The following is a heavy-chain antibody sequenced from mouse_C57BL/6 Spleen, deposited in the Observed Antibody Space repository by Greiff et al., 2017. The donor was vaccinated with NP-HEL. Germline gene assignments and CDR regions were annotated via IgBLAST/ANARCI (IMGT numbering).Heavy chain of an antibody. CDR3: ARHEERDGYFDY. D-gene: IGHD3-3*01. Sequence: QVQLKESGAELVKPGASVKLSCKASGYTFTEYTIHWVKQRSGQGLEWIGWFYPGSGSIKYNEKFKDKATLTADRSSSTVYMELSRLTSEDSAVYFCARHEERDGYFDYWGQGTTLTVSS. CDR2: FYPGSGSI. CDR1: GYTFTEYT. J-gene: IGHJ2*01. V-gene: IGHV1-62-2*01.